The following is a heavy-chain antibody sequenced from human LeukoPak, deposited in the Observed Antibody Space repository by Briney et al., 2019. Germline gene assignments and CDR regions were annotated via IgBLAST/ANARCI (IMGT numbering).Heavy chain of an antibody. CDR3: AKDIVRRPGILFHYLDY. D-gene: IGHD6-13*01. CDR1: GFTFDDYA. V-gene: IGHV3-9*01. CDR2: ISWNSGSI. Sequence: PGRSLRLSCAASGFTFDDYAMHWVRQAPGKGLEWVSGISWNSGSIGYADPVKGRFTISRDNAKNSLYLQMNSLRAEDTALYYCAKDIVRRPGILFHYLDYWGQGTLVTVSS. J-gene: IGHJ4*02.